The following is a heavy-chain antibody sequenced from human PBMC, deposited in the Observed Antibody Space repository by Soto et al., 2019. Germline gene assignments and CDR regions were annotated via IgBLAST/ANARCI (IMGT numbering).Heavy chain of an antibody. CDR1: GFTFSVYA. V-gene: IGHV3-23*01. CDR3: ASLGVGDWANYYYYYGMDV. J-gene: IGHJ6*02. D-gene: IGHD2-21*02. CDR2: VTANGGST. Sequence: EGSLRLSCAATGFTFSVYAMTWVRQAPGKGLEWVSAVTANGGSTYSADSVKGRFTISRDNSKNTLFLQMNSRRAEDTAVYYCASLGVGDWANYYYYYGMDVWGQGTTVTVSS.